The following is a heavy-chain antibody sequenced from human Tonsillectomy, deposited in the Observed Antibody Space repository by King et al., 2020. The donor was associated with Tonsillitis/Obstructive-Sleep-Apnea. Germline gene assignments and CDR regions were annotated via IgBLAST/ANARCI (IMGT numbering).Heavy chain of an antibody. J-gene: IGHJ5*02. CDR1: GYTLTELS. CDR3: TIVFCSRPSCYTNWFDP. D-gene: IGHD2-2*01. V-gene: IGHV1-24*01. CDR2: FDPEDGEA. Sequence: QLVQSGAEVKKPGASVKVSCKVSGYTLTELSMHWVRQAPGKGLEWMGGFDPEDGEAIYAQKFQGRVNMTEDTSTDTAYMELSSLRSEDTAVYYCTIVFCSRPSCYTNWFDPWGQGTRVTVSS.